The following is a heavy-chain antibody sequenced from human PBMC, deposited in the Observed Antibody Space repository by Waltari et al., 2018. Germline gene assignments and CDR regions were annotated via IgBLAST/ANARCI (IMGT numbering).Heavy chain of an antibody. J-gene: IGHJ5*01. V-gene: IGHV3-72*01. D-gene: IGHD1-1*01. Sequence: EVRLVESGGGLVQPGGSLRIAWVGSGLPFNDHYMDWVRQAPGKGLEWVSRTKNRGNSHITDYAASVKGRFIGSRDDSKNSLYLQMNNLQTEDTAVYYCARDTATALDSWGQGTLVIVSS. CDR2: TKNRGNSHIT. CDR3: ARDTATALDS. CDR1: GLPFNDHY.